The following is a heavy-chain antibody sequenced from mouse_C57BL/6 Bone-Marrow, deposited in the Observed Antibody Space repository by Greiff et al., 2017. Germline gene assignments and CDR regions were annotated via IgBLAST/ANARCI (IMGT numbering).Heavy chain of an antibody. Sequence: LQESGAELARPGASVKLSCKASGYTFTSYGISWVKQRTGQGLEWIGEIYTSSGNTYYNEKFKGKATLTADKSSRTAYMELSSLTSEDSAVYICEIQGFHCYCDVWGTGTTVTASS. CDR2: IYTSSGNT. CDR3: EIQGFHCYCDV. J-gene: IGHJ1*03. V-gene: IGHV1-81*01. CDR1: GYTFTSYG.